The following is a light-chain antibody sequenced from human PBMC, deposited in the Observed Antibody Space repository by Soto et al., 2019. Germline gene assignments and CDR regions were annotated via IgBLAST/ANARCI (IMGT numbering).Light chain of an antibody. J-gene: IGKJ4*01. CDR1: QSVDSY. V-gene: IGKV3-11*01. CDR2: DAS. Sequence: EIVLTQSPDTLSLSPGERVTLSCRASQSVDSYLAWYQQKPGQAPRLLIYDASNRATGIPARFSGSGSGTDFTLTISSLEPEDFAIYYCQQRSNWPLTFGGGTRWIS. CDR3: QQRSNWPLT.